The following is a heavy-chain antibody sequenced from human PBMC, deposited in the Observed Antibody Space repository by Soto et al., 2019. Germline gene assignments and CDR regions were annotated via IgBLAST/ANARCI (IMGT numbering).Heavy chain of an antibody. CDR3: ARSRVAAAGNDAFDI. J-gene: IGHJ3*02. V-gene: IGHV3-23*01. CDR1: GFTFSSYA. D-gene: IGHD6-13*01. CDR2: ISGSGGST. Sequence: EVQLLESGGGLVQPGGSLRLSCAASGFTFSSYAMSWVRQAPGKGLEWVSAISGSGGSTYYAGSVKGRFTISRDNAKNSLYLQMNSLRAEDTAVYYCARSRVAAAGNDAFDIWGQGTMVTVSS.